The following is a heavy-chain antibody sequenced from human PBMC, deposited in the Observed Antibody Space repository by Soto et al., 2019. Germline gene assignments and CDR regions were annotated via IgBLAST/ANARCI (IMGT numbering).Heavy chain of an antibody. D-gene: IGHD3-16*02. Sequence: GGSLRLSCAASGFSFNTYAMAWVRQVPGKGLEWVSGVTGSGGAAYYAASVKGRFTISRDNSKNTLYLQMNSLTPEDTAMYFCAKGPKEFCNRHPCNWFDPWGQGTQVTVS. CDR3: AKGPKEFCNRHPCNWFDP. J-gene: IGHJ5*02. CDR1: GFSFNTYA. CDR2: VTGSGGAA. V-gene: IGHV3-23*01.